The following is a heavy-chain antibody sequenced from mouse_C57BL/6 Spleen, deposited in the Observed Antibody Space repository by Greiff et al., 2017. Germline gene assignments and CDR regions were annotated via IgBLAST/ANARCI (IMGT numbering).Heavy chain of an antibody. J-gene: IGHJ2*01. CDR2: IYPTDGGT. CDR1: GYTFTDYY. D-gene: IGHD1-1*01. Sequence: EVQLQQSGPELVQPGASVKISCKASGYTFTDYYMTWVKQRHGKRLEWIGEIYPTDGGTSYNQKFKGKATLTVDKSSSTAYMELRSLTSEASAVYYCARSTTVVAIDYWGQGTTLTVSS. CDR3: ARSTTVVAIDY. V-gene: IGHV1-26*01.